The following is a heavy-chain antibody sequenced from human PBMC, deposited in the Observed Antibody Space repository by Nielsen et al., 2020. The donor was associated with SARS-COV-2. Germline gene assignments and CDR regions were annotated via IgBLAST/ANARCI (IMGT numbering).Heavy chain of an antibody. CDR2: ISWDGGST. D-gene: IGHD2-21*01. V-gene: IGHV3-43*01. Sequence: GESPKISCAASGFTFDDYTMHWVRQAPGKGLEWVSLISWDGGSTYYADSVKGRFTISRDNSKNTLYLQMNSLRAEDTAVYYCARGLDCAGYDGYKCRGLLFDFWGQGTLVTVSS. CDR1: GFTFDDYT. CDR3: ARGLDCAGYDGYKCRGLLFDF. J-gene: IGHJ4*02.